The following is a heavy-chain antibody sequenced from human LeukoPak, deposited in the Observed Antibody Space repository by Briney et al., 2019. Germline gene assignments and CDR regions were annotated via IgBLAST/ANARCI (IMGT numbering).Heavy chain of an antibody. J-gene: IGHJ4*02. CDR1: GFTFSSYS. Sequence: GGSLRLSCAASGFTFSSYSMNWVRQAPGKGLEWVSSISRSSSYIYYADSVKGRFTISRDNAKNSLYLQMNSLRAEDTAVYYCARDQESYYYDSSGYHPSDYWGQGTLVAVSS. V-gene: IGHV3-21*01. CDR2: ISRSSSYI. CDR3: ARDQESYYYDSSGYHPSDY. D-gene: IGHD3-22*01.